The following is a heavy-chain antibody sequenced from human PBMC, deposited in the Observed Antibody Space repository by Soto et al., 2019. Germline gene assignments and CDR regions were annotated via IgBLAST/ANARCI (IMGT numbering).Heavy chain of an antibody. Sequence: EVQLLESGGDLVQPGRSLRLSCAASGFTFSGYAMSWVRQAPGKGLEWVSVIHGGGNSAYYADSVKGRFTISRDNYKITLILHTIRLRADDSVLSYCANNRVRVTTSWPLDYWGQGTLVTVSS. V-gene: IGHV3-23*01. CDR1: GFTFSGYA. J-gene: IGHJ4*02. CDR3: ANNRVRVTTSWPLDY. D-gene: IGHD4-17*01. CDR2: IHGGGNSA.